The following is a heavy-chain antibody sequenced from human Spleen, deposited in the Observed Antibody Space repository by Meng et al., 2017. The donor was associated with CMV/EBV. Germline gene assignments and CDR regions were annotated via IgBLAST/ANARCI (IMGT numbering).Heavy chain of an antibody. CDR2: AYSSGTT. D-gene: IGHD6-6*01. CDR3: AEYSSSSLAFDI. Sequence: SETLSLTCTVSGGYISRYYWSWIRQPPGKGLEWIGYAYSSGTTNYNPSLKTRVTISVDTSRNQFSLKLRSVTAADTAVYYCAEYSSSSLAFDIWGQGTTVTVSS. V-gene: IGHV4-59*01. CDR1: GGYISRYY. J-gene: IGHJ3*02.